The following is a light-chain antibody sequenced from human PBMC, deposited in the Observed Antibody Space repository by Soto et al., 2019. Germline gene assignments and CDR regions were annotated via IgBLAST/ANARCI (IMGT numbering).Light chain of an antibody. J-gene: IGKJ4*01. Sequence: DIQMTQSPSSLSASVRDRVTITCRASQSISNSLNWYQQKPGKAPDLLIYTTSSLQSGVPSRFSGSGSGTDFTLTISSLQPEDFATYYCQQSYSTPPTFGGGTNVEIK. CDR1: QSISNS. V-gene: IGKV1-39*01. CDR3: QQSYSTPPT. CDR2: TTS.